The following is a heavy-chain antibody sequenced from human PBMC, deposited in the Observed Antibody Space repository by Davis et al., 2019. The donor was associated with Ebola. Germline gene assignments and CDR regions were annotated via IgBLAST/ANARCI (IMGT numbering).Heavy chain of an antibody. CDR2: INPSGGST. Sequence: AASVKVSCKASGYTFTSYYMHWVRQAPGQGLEWMGIINPSGGSTSYAQKFQGRVTMTRDTSTSTVYMELSSLRSDDTAVYYCARDYAPGGFYYYDSSGDDYWGQGTLVTVSS. J-gene: IGHJ4*02. CDR3: ARDYAPGGFYYYDSSGDDY. D-gene: IGHD3-22*01. CDR1: GYTFTSYY. V-gene: IGHV1-46*01.